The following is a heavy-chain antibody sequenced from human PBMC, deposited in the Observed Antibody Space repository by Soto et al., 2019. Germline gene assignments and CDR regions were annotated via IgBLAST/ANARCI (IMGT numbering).Heavy chain of an antibody. CDR2: FDPEDGET. Sequence: QVQLVQSGPEVRKPGASVKVSCGVSGDTLTELSIHWVRQAPGKGLEWMGGFDPEDGETLYAQKFRGRVSMTEDTSTDTAYMELSSLRSEDTAVYYCATGQDRPRLSSQFFDSWGQGTLVTVSS. J-gene: IGHJ4*02. CDR1: GDTLTELS. V-gene: IGHV1-24*01. D-gene: IGHD6-6*01. CDR3: ATGQDRPRLSSQFFDS.